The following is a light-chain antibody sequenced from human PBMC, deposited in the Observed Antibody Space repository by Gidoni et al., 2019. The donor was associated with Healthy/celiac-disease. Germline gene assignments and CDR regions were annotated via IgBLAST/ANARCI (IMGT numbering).Light chain of an antibody. CDR3: QQCYSTPRT. CDR2: AAS. J-gene: IGKJ1*01. CDR1: QSMSSY. Sequence: DIQMTQSPSSLSASVGDRVTITCRASQSMSSYLNWYQQKPGKAPKLLIYAASSFQSGVPSRFSGSGSGTDFTLTISSLQPEDFATYYCQQCYSTPRTFGQGTKVEIK. V-gene: IGKV1-39*01.